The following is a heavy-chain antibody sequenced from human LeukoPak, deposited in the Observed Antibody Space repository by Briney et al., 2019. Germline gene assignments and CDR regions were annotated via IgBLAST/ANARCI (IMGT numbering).Heavy chain of an antibody. D-gene: IGHD2-21*01. CDR1: GFTFSSYG. Sequence: GGSLRLSCAASGFTFSSYGMHWVRQAPGKGLEWVAFIRYDGSNKYYVDSVKGRFTISRDNSKNTLYLQMNSLRAEDTAVYYCAKSGLAYCGGDCTNWFDPWGQGTLVTVSS. V-gene: IGHV3-30*02. CDR2: IRYDGSNK. J-gene: IGHJ5*02. CDR3: AKSGLAYCGGDCTNWFDP.